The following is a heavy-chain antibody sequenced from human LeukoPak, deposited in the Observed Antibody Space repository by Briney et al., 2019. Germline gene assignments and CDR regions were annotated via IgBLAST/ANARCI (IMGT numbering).Heavy chain of an antibody. J-gene: IGHJ4*02. CDR2: IDTDGTST. CDR1: GFTFSSYW. D-gene: IGHD3-22*01. Sequence: PGGSLRLSCAASGFTFSSYWMHWVRQAPGKGLVWVSRIDTDGTSTSYADSVKGRFTISRDNAKSTLYLQMNRLRAEDTAVYYCARPYYDSSGYQYPPDYWGQGTLVTASS. V-gene: IGHV3-74*01. CDR3: ARPYYDSSGYQYPPDY.